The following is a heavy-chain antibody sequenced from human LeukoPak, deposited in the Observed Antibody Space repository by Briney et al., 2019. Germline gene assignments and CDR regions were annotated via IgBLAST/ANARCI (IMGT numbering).Heavy chain of an antibody. J-gene: IGHJ4*02. CDR3: ARDQKLADFDWLSETAPFDY. Sequence: QAGGSLRLSCAASGFTFSGYEMNWVRQAPGKGLEWVSYISSSGSTIYYADSVKGRFTISRDNAKNSLYLQMNSLRAEDTAVYYCARDQKLADFDWLSETAPFDYWGQGTLVTVSS. CDR2: ISSSGSTI. V-gene: IGHV3-48*03. D-gene: IGHD3-9*01. CDR1: GFTFSGYE.